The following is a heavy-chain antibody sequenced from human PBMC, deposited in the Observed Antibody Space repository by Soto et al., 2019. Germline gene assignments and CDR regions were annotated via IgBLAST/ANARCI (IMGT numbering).Heavy chain of an antibody. J-gene: IGHJ6*02. D-gene: IGHD3-10*01. CDR1: GFTFSSYA. CDR3: AKDPLVVWFEKNDPRFYYYYGMDV. V-gene: IGHV3-23*01. CDR2: ISGSGGST. Sequence: GGSLRLSCAASGFTFSSYAMSWVRQAPGKGLEWVSAISGSGGSTYYADSVKGRFTISRDNSKNTLYLQMNSLRAEDTAVYYCAKDPLVVWFEKNDPRFYYYYGMDVWGQGTTVTVSS.